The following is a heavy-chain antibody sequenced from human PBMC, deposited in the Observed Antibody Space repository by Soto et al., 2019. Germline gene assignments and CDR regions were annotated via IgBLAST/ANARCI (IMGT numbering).Heavy chain of an antibody. D-gene: IGHD3-22*01. CDR2: IIPIFGTA. J-gene: IGHJ3*02. Sequence: SVKVSCKASGGTFSSYAISWVRQAPGQGLEWMGGIIPIFGTANYAQKFQGRVTITADESTSTAYMELSSLRSEDTAVYYCARARVSVGSSGSSPEDFDIWGQGTMVTVS. CDR1: GGTFSSYA. CDR3: ARARVSVGSSGSSPEDFDI. V-gene: IGHV1-69*13.